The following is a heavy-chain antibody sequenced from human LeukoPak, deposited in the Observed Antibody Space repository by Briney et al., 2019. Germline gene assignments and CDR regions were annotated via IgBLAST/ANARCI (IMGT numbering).Heavy chain of an antibody. J-gene: IGHJ4*02. CDR2: INHSGST. CDR1: GGSFSGCY. D-gene: IGHD2-15*01. CDR3: ARDGGYCSGGSCYSFFDY. Sequence: QPSDTLSLTCAVYGGSFSGCYWSWIRQPPGKGLEWIGEINHSGSTNYNPSLKSRVTISVDTSKNQFSLKLSSVTAADTAVYYCARDGGYCSGGSCYSFFDYWGQGTLVTVSS. V-gene: IGHV4-34*01.